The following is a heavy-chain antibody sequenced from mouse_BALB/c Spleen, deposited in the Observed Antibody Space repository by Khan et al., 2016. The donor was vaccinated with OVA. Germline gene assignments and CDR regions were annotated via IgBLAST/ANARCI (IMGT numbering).Heavy chain of an antibody. V-gene: IGHV3-2*02. J-gene: IGHJ3*01. CDR2: ITYSGST. Sequence: EVQLQESGPGLVKPSQSLSLTCTVTGYSITSDYAWNWIRQFPGNKLEWMGYITYSGSTSYIPSLKGRISITRDTSKNQFFLQLNSVTTEDTATYYCARWSAYWGQGTLVTVSA. CDR1: GYSITSDYA. CDR3: ARWSAY.